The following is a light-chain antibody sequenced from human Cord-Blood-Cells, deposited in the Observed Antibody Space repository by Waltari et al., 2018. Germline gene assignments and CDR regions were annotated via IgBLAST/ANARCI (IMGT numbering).Light chain of an antibody. J-gene: IGKJ1*01. CDR3: QQYNNWPPWT. CDR1: QSVSSN. Sequence: EIVLTQTPATLSVSPGDRATPPCRTSQSVSSNLAWYQQKPGQAPRLLIYGASTRATGIPARFSGSGSGTEFTLTISSLLSEDFAVYYCQQYNNWPPWTFGQGTKVEIK. CDR2: GAS. V-gene: IGKV3-15*01.